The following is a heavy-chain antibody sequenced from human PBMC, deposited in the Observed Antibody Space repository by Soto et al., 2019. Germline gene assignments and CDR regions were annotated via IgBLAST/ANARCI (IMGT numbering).Heavy chain of an antibody. J-gene: IGHJ6*03. CDR2: TYYRSRWYN. CDR1: GDSVSSNSAA. Sequence: SQTLSLTCAISGDSVSSNSAAWNWIRQSPSRGLEWLGRTYYRSRWYNDYAVSVKSRITVNPDTSKNQFSLHLNSVTPEDTAVYSCGGNTSLKWYYMDVWDKGSTVYVS. V-gene: IGHV6-1*01. CDR3: GGNTSLKWYYMDV. D-gene: IGHD1-26*01.